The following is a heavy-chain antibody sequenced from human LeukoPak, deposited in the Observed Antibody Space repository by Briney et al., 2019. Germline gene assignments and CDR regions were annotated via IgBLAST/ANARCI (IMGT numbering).Heavy chain of an antibody. J-gene: IGHJ5*02. V-gene: IGHV4-61*02. CDR1: GGSISSGSHY. Sequence: PSETLSLTCTVSGGSISSGSHYWSWIRQPAGKGLEYIGRIYSGGATSYNPSLKSRVTMSVDTSKNQFSLKLSSVTAADTAVYYCARDHPIVVVPAAIGFDPWGQGTLVTVSS. CDR3: ARDHPIVVVPAAIGFDP. CDR2: IYSGGAT. D-gene: IGHD2-2*02.